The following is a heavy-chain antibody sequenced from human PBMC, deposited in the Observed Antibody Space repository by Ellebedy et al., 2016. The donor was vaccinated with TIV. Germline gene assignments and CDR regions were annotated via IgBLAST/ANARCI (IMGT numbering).Heavy chain of an antibody. V-gene: IGHV3-23*01. CDR1: GFTFSTHA. D-gene: IGHD3-9*01. CDR3: AKGPRYQMSKYADY. CDR2: FSGGGGSA. J-gene: IGHJ4*02. Sequence: GESLKISCRASGFTFSTHAMNWVRQAPGKGLEWVAGFSGGGGSAFYGDSVKGRFTISSDNSMNMLYLQMSNLRAEDTAVYYCAKGPRYQMSKYADYWGQGTLVTVPS.